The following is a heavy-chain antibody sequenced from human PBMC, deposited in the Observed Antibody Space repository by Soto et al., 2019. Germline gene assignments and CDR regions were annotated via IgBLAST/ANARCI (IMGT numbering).Heavy chain of an antibody. CDR1: GYTFTSYD. CDR2: MNPNSGNT. V-gene: IGHV1-8*01. Sequence: QVQLVQSGAEVKKPGASVKVSCKASGYTFTSYDINWVRQATGQGLEWMGWMNPNSGNTGYAQKFQGRVTMTRNTATSTAYRELSSLRSENPAVYYCATETTSYGMAVWGQGTTVTVSS. CDR3: ATETTSYGMAV. D-gene: IGHD1-1*01. J-gene: IGHJ6*02.